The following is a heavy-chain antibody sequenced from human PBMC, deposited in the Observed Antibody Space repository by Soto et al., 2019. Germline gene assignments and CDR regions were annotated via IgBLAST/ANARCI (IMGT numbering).Heavy chain of an antibody. Sequence: GASVKVSCKPSVYTFTRSGISWVRQAPGQGLKWMGWISTYNGDTNYAQTFQGRVTMTTDTSTSTVHMEVRSLRSDDTAVYYCAREGVAPYYYYGMDVWGQGTPVTVSS. CDR1: VYTFTRSG. CDR3: AREGVAPYYYYGMDV. D-gene: IGHD5-12*01. J-gene: IGHJ6*02. CDR2: ISTYNGDT. V-gene: IGHV1-18*01.